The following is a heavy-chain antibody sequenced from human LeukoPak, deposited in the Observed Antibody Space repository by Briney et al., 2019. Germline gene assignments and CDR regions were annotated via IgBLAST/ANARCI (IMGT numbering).Heavy chain of an antibody. CDR1: GFTFSSYW. CDR2: INSDGSST. CDR3: ARDRVAAAGSYYFDY. V-gene: IGHV3-74*01. D-gene: IGHD6-13*01. J-gene: IGHJ4*02. Sequence: GGSLRLSCAASGFTFSSYWMHWVRQAPGKGLVWVSRINSDGSSTSYADSVKGRFTISRDNAKNTLYLQMNSLRAEDTAVYYCARDRVAAAGSYYFDYWGQGTLVTVSS.